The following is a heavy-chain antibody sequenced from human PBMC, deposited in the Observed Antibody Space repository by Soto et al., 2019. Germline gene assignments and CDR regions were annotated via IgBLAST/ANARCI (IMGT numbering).Heavy chain of an antibody. CDR2: ISYDGSNK. CDR1: GFTFSSYG. V-gene: IGHV3-30*03. J-gene: IGHJ4*02. CDR3: AQYTYFHDRSGYYVFDY. D-gene: IGHD3-22*01. Sequence: QVQLAESGGGVVQPGRSLRLSCAASGFTFSSYGMHWVRQAPGKGLEWVVGISYDGSNKNYGDSAKGRFTISRDNSKNTLYLQMDSLRDEDTAVYYCAQYTYFHDRSGYYVFDYWCQGTLVTVSS.